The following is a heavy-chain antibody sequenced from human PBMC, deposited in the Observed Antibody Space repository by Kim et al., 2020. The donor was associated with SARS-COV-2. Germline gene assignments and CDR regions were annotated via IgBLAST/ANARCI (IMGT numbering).Heavy chain of an antibody. J-gene: IGHJ4*02. CDR1: GGIFTNYP. CDR2: ITPMVDVA. Sequence: SVKVSCKASGGIFTNYPINWLRWAPGQGLEWMGWITPMVDVATYAQRFQGRVSITADKSTTTSYMELRSLTSDDTAVYYCARRCLGLSCPKGVSLDSWGQGTRVTVS. CDR3: ARRCLGLSCPKGVSLDS. D-gene: IGHD2-8*01. V-gene: IGHV1-69*10.